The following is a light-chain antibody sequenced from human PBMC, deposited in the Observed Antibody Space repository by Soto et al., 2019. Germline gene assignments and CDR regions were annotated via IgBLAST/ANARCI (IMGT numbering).Light chain of an antibody. CDR1: QSVSVN. J-gene: IGKJ2*01. CDR3: QPDDDWPSNA. CDR2: AAS. Sequence: EVVMTQSPASLSVSPGERATLSCRASQSVSVNLAWYQQKPGQAPRLLILAASARATGIPPRFSGSGSGTEFTLTISSLQSEDFAVYYCQPDDDWPSNAFGQGTKLQIK. V-gene: IGKV3-15*01.